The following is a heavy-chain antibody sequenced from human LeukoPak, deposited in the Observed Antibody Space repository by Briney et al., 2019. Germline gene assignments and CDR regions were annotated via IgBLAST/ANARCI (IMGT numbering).Heavy chain of an antibody. J-gene: IGHJ4*02. CDR2: IYHSGST. Sequence: SETLSLTCAVSGGSISSGGYSWSWIRQPPGKGLEWIGYIYHSGSTYYNPSLKSRVTISVDRSKNQFSLKLSSVTAADTAVYYRARGIYGDYVGAAGYRGQGTLVTVSS. D-gene: IGHD4-17*01. V-gene: IGHV4-30-2*01. CDR3: ARGIYGDYVGAAGY. CDR1: GGSISSGGYS.